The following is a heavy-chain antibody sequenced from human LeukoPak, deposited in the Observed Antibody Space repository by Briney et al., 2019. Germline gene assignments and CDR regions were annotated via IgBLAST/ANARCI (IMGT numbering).Heavy chain of an antibody. D-gene: IGHD3-9*01. V-gene: IGHV1-2*02. Sequence: ASVTVSCNASGYNFVDYYMLWVRQASEQGLEWMGWVSPNSGATNYAQKFQGRVSMTRDTSINTVYLELSGLRSDDTAVYYCAFGMTGTLLFEYWGQGTLVSVSS. CDR3: AFGMTGTLLFEY. J-gene: IGHJ4*02. CDR2: VSPNSGAT. CDR1: GYNFVDYY.